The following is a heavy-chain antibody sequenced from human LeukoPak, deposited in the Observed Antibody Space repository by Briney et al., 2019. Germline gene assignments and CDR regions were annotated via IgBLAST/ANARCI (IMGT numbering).Heavy chain of an antibody. CDR3: ARDPTVTTPLSYFDY. V-gene: IGHV3-23*01. D-gene: IGHD4-17*01. J-gene: IGHJ4*02. Sequence: GGSLRLSCAASGFTFSDYAMDWVRQAPGKGLEWVSTISGSGGSTYYAGSVKGRFTISRDNSKNTLYLQMNSLRAEDTAVYYCARDPTVTTPLSYFDYWGQGTLVTVSS. CDR1: GFTFSDYA. CDR2: ISGSGGST.